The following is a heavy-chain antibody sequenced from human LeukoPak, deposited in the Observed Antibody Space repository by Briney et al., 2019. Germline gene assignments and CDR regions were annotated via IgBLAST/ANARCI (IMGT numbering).Heavy chain of an antibody. CDR1: GGSFSGYY. V-gene: IGHV4-34*01. CDR2: INHSGST. D-gene: IGHD2-2*01. CDR3: ARGGHYCSSTSCDRGWFDP. J-gene: IGHJ5*02. Sequence: SETLSLTCAVYGGSFSGYYWSWIRQPPGKGLEWIGEINHSGSTNYNPSLKSRVTISVDTSENQFSLKLSSVTAADTAVYYCARGGHYCSSTSCDRGWFDPWGQGTLVTVSS.